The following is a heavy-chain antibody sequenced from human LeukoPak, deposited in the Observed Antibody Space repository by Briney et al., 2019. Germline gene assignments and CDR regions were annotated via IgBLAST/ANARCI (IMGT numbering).Heavy chain of an antibody. Sequence: GGSLRLSCAASGFPFDDYAMHWVRQAPGKGLEGVSGISWNSGSIGYADSVKGRFTISRDNAKNSLYLQMNSLRDEDTALYYCANLGSAGCRRITSCSAYMDVWSKGTTVTVSS. CDR1: GFPFDDYA. D-gene: IGHD2-2*01. CDR2: ISWNSGSI. CDR3: ANLGSAGCRRITSCSAYMDV. V-gene: IGHV3-9*01. J-gene: IGHJ6*04.